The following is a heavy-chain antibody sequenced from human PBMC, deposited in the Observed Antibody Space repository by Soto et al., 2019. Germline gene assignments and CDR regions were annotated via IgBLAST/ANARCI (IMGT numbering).Heavy chain of an antibody. V-gene: IGHV4-59*01. Sequence: KTSETLSLTCTVSGDSISSYYWGWIRQPPGKGLEWIGYIHYSGSTNYNPSLKSRVTISVDTPKNQFSLKVNSMTAADTAVYYCARGGLAARKGRWFDPWGQGTLV. CDR3: ARGGLAARKGRWFDP. CDR1: GDSISSYY. J-gene: IGHJ5*02. D-gene: IGHD6-6*01. CDR2: IHYSGST.